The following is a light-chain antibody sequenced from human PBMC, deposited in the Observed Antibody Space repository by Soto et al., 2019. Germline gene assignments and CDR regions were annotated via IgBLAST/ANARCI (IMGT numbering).Light chain of an antibody. CDR3: GSYTSRDTTYV. J-gene: IGLJ1*01. V-gene: IGLV2-14*01. CDR2: VVS. Sequence: QSALTQPASLSGSPGQSITISCTGTTSDVGGYKYVSWYQQHPDKAPKLMIYVVSNRPSGVSNRFSGSQSGNTASLPISGLQAEDEAVYYCGSYTSRDTTYVFGTGTKLTVL. CDR1: TSDVGGYKY.